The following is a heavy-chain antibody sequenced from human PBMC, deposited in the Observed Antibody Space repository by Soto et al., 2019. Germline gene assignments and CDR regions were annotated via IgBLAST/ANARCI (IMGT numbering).Heavy chain of an antibody. V-gene: IGHV4-59*01. CDR2: IYYSGST. J-gene: IGHJ4*02. D-gene: IGHD2-15*01. CDR3: ARGDGYCSGGSCYDTCDC. CDR1: GGSTSSYY. Sequence: SETLSLTCTVSGGSTSSYYWSWIRQPPGKGLEWIGYIYYSGSTNYNPSLKSRVTISVDTSKNQFSLKLSSVTAADTAVYYCARGDGYCSGGSCYDTCDCWGQGTLVTVSS.